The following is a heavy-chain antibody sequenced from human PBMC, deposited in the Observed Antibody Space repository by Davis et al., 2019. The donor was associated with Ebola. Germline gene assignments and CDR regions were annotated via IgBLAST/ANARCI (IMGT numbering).Heavy chain of an antibody. CDR3: ARPGGWPGGGMDV. CDR2: IYYSGST. Sequence: PSETLSLTCTVSGGSISSSSYYWGWIRQPPGKGLEWIGSIYYSGSTYYNPSLKSRVTISVDTSKNQFSLKLSSVTAADTAVYYCARPGGWPGGGMDVWGQGTTVTVSS. V-gene: IGHV4-39*01. D-gene: IGHD3-16*01. CDR1: GGSISSSSYY. J-gene: IGHJ6*02.